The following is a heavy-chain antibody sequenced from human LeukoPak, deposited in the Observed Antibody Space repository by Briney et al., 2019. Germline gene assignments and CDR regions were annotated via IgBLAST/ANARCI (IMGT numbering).Heavy chain of an antibody. CDR2: IYHSGST. Sequence: PSQTLSLTCAVSGGSISSGGYSWSWIRQPPGKGLEWIGYIYHSGSTYYNPSLKSRVTVSVDTSKNQFSLKLSSVTAADTAVYYCASGASGSYDRWYFDLWGRGTLVTVSS. D-gene: IGHD1-26*01. CDR3: ASGASGSYDRWYFDL. CDR1: GGSISSGGYS. V-gene: IGHV4-30-2*01. J-gene: IGHJ2*01.